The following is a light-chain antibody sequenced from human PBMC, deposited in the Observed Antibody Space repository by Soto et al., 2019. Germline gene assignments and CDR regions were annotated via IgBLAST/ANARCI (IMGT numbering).Light chain of an antibody. J-gene: IGLJ2*01. CDR3: SSYSSSTTHVV. V-gene: IGLV2-14*01. CDR2: DVS. CDR1: SSDVGVYNY. Sequence: QSALTQPASVSGSPGQSITISCTGTSSDVGVYNYVSWYQQHPGKAPKLIVYDVSNRPSGVSNRFSASKSGSTASLTISGLQAEDEADYYCSSYSSSTTHVVFGGGTKLTVL.